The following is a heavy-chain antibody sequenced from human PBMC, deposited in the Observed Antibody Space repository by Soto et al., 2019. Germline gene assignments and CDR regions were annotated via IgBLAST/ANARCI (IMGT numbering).Heavy chain of an antibody. J-gene: IGHJ4*02. CDR2: IYWNEDK. Sequence: SGPTLVNPTHTLTLTCTFSAFSLSTNGVGVGWIRQPPGKPLEWLAVIYWNEDKRYSRSLKSRLSITKDTSKNQVVLTMTTMDPVDTATYYCVHTVMVHTIMGGHYFDYWGAGILVTVSS. D-gene: IGHD2-8*01. CDR3: VHTVMVHTIMGGHYFDY. V-gene: IGHV2-5*01. CDR1: AFSLSTNGVG.